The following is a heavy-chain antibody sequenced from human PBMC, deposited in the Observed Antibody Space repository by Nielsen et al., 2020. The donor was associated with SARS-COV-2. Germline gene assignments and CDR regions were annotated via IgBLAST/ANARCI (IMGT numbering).Heavy chain of an antibody. D-gene: IGHD3-22*01. Sequence: ASVKVSCKASGYTFTSYAMHWVRQAPGQRLEWMGWTNAGNGNTKYSQKFQGRVTITRDTSASTAYMKLSSLRSEDTAVYYCAREWPYDSSGYIPDAFDIWGQGTMVTVSS. CDR1: GYTFTSYA. CDR2: TNAGNGNT. V-gene: IGHV1-3*01. CDR3: AREWPYDSSGYIPDAFDI. J-gene: IGHJ3*02.